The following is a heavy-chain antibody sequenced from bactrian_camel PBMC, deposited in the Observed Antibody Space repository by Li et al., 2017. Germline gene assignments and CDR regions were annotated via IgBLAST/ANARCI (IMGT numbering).Heavy chain of an antibody. CDR1: GYIYSGNC. D-gene: IGHD2*01. Sequence: QLVESGGGSVQAGGSLRLSCAASGYIYSGNCFGWVRQAPGQGLEWVSSINGGGSTYYADSVKGRFTISKDNAKNTLYLQMNSLKPEDTAVYYCAYSTLAYWGQGTQVTVS. J-gene: IGHJ4*01. CDR3: AYSTLAY. V-gene: IGHV3S28*01. CDR2: INGGGST.